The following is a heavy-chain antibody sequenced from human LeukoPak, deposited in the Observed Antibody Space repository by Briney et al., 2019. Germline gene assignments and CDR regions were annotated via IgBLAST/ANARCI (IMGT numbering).Heavy chain of an antibody. V-gene: IGHV4-61*01. J-gene: IGHJ4*02. CDR2: IYYSGST. D-gene: IGHD1-26*01. CDR1: GGSVSSGSYY. Sequence: SETLSLTCTVSGGSVSSGSYYWSWIRQPPGKGLEWIGYIYYSGSTNYNPSLKSRVTISVDTSKNPFSLKLSSVTAADTAVYYCASSGSYYYFDYWGQGTLVTVSS. CDR3: ASSGSYYYFDY.